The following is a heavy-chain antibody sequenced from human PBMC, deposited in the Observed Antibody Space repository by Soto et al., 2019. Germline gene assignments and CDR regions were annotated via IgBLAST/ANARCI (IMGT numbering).Heavy chain of an antibody. D-gene: IGHD2-21*01. J-gene: IGHJ5*02. V-gene: IGHV4-39*01. CDR3: ERQPTTGDTDLWFDP. CDR2: IFYSGSA. Sequence: SETLSLTCNVSGGSISTSRSYWAWIRQPPGKGLEWLANIFYSGSAYYNPSLASRVTVSVDTSKNEFSLKLRSVTAADTAVYCCERQPTTGDTDLWFDPWGQGTLVTVSS. CDR1: GGSISTSRSY.